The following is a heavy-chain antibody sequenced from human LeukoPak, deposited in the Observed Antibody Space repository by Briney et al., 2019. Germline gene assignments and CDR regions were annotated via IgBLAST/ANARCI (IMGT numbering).Heavy chain of an antibody. CDR3: AREWEPQGAFDI. CDR2: ISYDGSNK. Sequence: QPGRSLTLSCAASGFTFSSYGMHWVRQAPGKGLEWVAVISYDGSNKYYADSVKGRFTISRDNSKNTLYLQMNSLRAEDTAVYYCAREWEPQGAFDIWGQGTMVTVSS. J-gene: IGHJ3*02. D-gene: IGHD1-26*01. V-gene: IGHV3-30*03. CDR1: GFTFSSYG.